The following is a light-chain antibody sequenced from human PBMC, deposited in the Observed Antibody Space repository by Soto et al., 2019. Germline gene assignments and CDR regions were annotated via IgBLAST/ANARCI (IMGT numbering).Light chain of an antibody. CDR3: QQHKTYSRT. Sequence: DIQMTQSPSTLSASVGDRVIITCRASENISVWLAWYQQKPGKAPKFLIYEASTLQSGVPSRFSGSGSGTEFSLTISSLQPDDFATYYCQQHKTYSRTFGQGTKVEIK. J-gene: IGKJ1*01. V-gene: IGKV1-5*03. CDR2: EAS. CDR1: ENISVW.